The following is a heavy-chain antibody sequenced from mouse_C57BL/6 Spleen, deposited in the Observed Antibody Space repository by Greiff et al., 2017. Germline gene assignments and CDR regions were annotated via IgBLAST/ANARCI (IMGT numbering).Heavy chain of an antibody. D-gene: IGHD2-12*01. Sequence: QVQLQQPGAELVKPGASVKLSCKASGYTFTSYWMHWVKQRPGQGLEWIGNINPSNGGTNYNEKFKSKATLTVDKSSSTAYMQLSSLTSEDSAVYYCARDGYYIPDFDYWGQGTTLTVSS. J-gene: IGHJ2*01. V-gene: IGHV1-53*01. CDR1: GYTFTSYW. CDR2: INPSNGGT. CDR3: ARDGYYIPDFDY.